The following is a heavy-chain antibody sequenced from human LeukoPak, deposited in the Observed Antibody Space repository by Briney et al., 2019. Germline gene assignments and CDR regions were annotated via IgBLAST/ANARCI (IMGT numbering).Heavy chain of an antibody. CDR3: ARDASYSSGARDAFDI. J-gene: IGHJ4*02. CDR1: GFTVRSSY. D-gene: IGHD6-19*01. Sequence: GGSLRLSCAASGFTVRSSYMSWVRQAPGKGLEWVSVIYSGGSPDYADSAKGRFTISTDNSKNTLYLQMNSLRAEDTALYYCARDASYSSGARDAFDIWGQGTLVTVSS. CDR2: IYSGGSP. V-gene: IGHV3-53*01.